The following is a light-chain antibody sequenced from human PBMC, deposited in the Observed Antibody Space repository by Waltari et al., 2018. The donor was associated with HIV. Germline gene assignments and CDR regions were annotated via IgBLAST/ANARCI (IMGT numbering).Light chain of an antibody. CDR2: EVS. CDR3: SSYTSSSTL. Sequence: QSALTQPASVSGSPGQSITISCTGSSGDIGSFNYVSWYQQHPGKVPKLMIYEVSNRPSGISNRFSGSKSGNTASLTISALQAEDEADYYCSSYTSSSTLFGGGTKLTVL. J-gene: IGLJ2*01. CDR1: SGDIGSFNY. V-gene: IGLV2-14*01.